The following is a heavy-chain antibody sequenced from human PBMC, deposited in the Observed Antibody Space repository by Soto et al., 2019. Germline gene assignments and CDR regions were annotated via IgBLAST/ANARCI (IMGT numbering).Heavy chain of an antibody. Sequence: EVQLVQSGGDLVQPGGSLRLSCVASGFTFSTHSMTWVRQAPGMGLEWVAGIKEDASEEVYVDSVKGRFSISRDNAKKSLYLQLNSLSAEDTAVYYCATAISSPFGNVAPWGQGYLVTVSS. J-gene: IGHJ5*02. CDR3: ATAISSPFGNVAP. D-gene: IGHD3-3*01. CDR1: GFTFSTHS. CDR2: IKEDASEE. V-gene: IGHV3-7*03.